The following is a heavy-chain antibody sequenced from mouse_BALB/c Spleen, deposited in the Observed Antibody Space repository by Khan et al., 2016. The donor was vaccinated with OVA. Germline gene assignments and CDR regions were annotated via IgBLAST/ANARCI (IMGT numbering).Heavy chain of an antibody. CDR1: GYSITSDYA. V-gene: IGHV3-2*02. D-gene: IGHD1-1*01. J-gene: IGHJ2*02. CDR3: ARVYGGDFDY. Sequence: ESGPGLVKPSQSLSLTCTVTGYSITSDYAWNWIRQFPGNKLEWMGFISYSGNTKYNPSLKSRFSITRDTSKNQFFLQLNSVTTEDTATYYCARVYGGDFDYWGQGTSLTVSS. CDR2: ISYSGNT.